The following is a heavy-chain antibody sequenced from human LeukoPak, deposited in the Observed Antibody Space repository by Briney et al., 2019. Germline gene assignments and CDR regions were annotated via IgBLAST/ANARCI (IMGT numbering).Heavy chain of an antibody. CDR3: ARETIGGYDFGYFDY. D-gene: IGHD5-12*01. Sequence: SVKVSCKASGGTFSSYAISWVRQAPGQGLEWMGGIIPIFGTANYAQKFQGRVTITADKSTSTAYMELSSLRSEDTAVYYCARETIGGYDFGYFDYWGQGTLVTVSS. CDR1: GGTFSSYA. J-gene: IGHJ4*02. CDR2: IIPIFGTA. V-gene: IGHV1-69*06.